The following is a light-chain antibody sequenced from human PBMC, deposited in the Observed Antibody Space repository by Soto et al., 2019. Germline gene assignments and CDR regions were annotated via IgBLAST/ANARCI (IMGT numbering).Light chain of an antibody. J-gene: IGLJ2*01. Sequence: QSVLTQPASVSGSPVQSITISCTGTTSDVGGHKYVSWYQQHPGKAPKLMIYDVSNRPSGVASRCSGSKSGNTASLTISGLQSEDEADYYCSSCTSTSTLLFGGGTKLTDL. CDR3: SSCTSTSTLL. CDR1: TSDVGGHKY. CDR2: DVS. V-gene: IGLV2-14*03.